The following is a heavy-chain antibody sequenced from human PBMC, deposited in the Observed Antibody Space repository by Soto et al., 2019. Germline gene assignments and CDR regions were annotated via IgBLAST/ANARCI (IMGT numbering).Heavy chain of an antibody. CDR3: ATDSRRRYYGLDV. J-gene: IGHJ6*02. V-gene: IGHV4-34*01. D-gene: IGHD3-22*01. CDR1: GGSLSGYY. CDR2: IDHSGRN. Sequence: QVQLQQWGAGLLKPSGTLSLTCGVYGGSLSGYYWSWIRQPPGEGLEWLGEIDHSGRNNYTPSLKSRVSTSVDTSKNQLSLKLSSVTAADTAVYYCATDSRRRYYGLDVWGQGTTVTVSS.